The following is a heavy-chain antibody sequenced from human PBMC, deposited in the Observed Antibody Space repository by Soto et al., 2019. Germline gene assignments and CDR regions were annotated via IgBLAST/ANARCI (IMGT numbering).Heavy chain of an antibody. CDR3: VRDSRTGCSSINCYMH. D-gene: IGHD2-15*01. Sequence: QLQLRESGPGLVQPSGTLSLTCDVSGDSLTNNHWWSWVRQAPGKGLEWIGEIWHTGRPNYNPSLKSRVAISIDKSKIQFSLKLSSVTAADMAVYYCVRDSRTGCSSINCYMHWGQGTLVTVSS. J-gene: IGHJ4*02. V-gene: IGHV4-4*02. CDR1: GDSLTNNHW. CDR2: IWHTGRP.